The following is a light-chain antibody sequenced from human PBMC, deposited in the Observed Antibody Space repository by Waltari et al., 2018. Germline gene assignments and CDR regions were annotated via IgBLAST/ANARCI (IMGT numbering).Light chain of an antibody. V-gene: IGKV3-15*01. CDR3: QQYNNWPLT. Sequence: ETVMTQSPPTLSVSPGERATLPCRASQSVSSYLAGYQQKPGQAPRLLIYGASTRATGIPGRFSGSGSGTEFTLTISSLQSEDFAVYYCQQYNNWPLTFGGGTKVEI. CDR1: QSVSSY. CDR2: GAS. J-gene: IGKJ4*01.